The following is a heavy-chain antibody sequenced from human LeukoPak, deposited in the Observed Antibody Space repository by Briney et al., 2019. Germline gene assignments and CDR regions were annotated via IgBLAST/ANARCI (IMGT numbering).Heavy chain of an antibody. Sequence: SETLSLTCAVYGGSFSGYYWSWIRQPPGKGLEWIGEINHSGSTNYNPSLKSRVTISVDTSKNQFSLKLSSVTAADTAVYYCARAVGGLRLGELSSNTYYLDYWGQGTLVTVSS. CDR3: ARAVGGLRLGELSSNTYYLDY. J-gene: IGHJ4*02. CDR2: INHSGST. V-gene: IGHV4-34*01. CDR1: GGSFSGYY. D-gene: IGHD3-16*02.